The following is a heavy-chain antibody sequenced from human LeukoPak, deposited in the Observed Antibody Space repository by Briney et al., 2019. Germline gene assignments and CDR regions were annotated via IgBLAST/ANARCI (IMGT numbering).Heavy chain of an antibody. CDR2: IYYSGST. V-gene: IGHV4-59*01. D-gene: IGHD2-21*01. J-gene: IGHJ3*02. CDR3: ARAHIAFDI. Sequence: SETLSLTCTVSGGSISSYYWSWIRQPPGKGLEWIGYIYYSGSTNYNPSLKSRVTISVDTSKNQFSLKLSSVTAADMAVYYCARAHIAFDIWGQGTMVTVSS. CDR1: GGSISSYY.